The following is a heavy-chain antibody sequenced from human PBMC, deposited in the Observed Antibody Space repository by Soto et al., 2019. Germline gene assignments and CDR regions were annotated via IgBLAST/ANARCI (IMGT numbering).Heavy chain of an antibody. CDR3: ARGSGLLWFGELRNYYYGMDV. J-gene: IGHJ6*02. CDR2: INHSGST. Sequence: SETLSLTCAVYGGSFSGYYWSWIRQPPGKGLEWIGEINHSGSTNYNPSLKSRVTISVDTSKNQFSLKLSSVTAADTAVYYCARGSGLLWFGELRNYYYGMDVWGQGTTGTVS. D-gene: IGHD3-10*01. V-gene: IGHV4-34*01. CDR1: GGSFSGYY.